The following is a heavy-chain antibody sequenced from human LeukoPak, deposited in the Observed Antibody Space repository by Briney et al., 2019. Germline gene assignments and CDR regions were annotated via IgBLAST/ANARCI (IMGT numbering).Heavy chain of an antibody. D-gene: IGHD3-10*01. V-gene: IGHV4-34*01. J-gene: IGHJ4*02. CDR2: INHSGST. CDR1: GGSFSGYY. CDR3: ARSPSRRPPYYYGSGSYYTL. Sequence: SETLSLTCAVYGGSFSGYYWSWIRQPPGKGLEWIGEINHSGSTNYNPSLKSRVTISVDTSKNQFSLKLSSVTAADTAVYYCARSPSRRPPYYYGSGSYYTLWGRGTLVTVSS.